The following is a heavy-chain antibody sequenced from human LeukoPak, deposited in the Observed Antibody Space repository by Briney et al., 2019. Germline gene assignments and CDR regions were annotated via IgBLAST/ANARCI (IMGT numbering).Heavy chain of an antibody. CDR3: ARVRYDFWSGYYGPFDY. CDR2: INHSGST. J-gene: IGHJ4*02. Sequence: PSETLSLTCTVSGGSISSYYWSWIRQPPGKGLEWIGEINHSGSTNYNPSLKSRVTISVDTSKNQFSLKLSSVTAADTAVYYCARVRYDFWSGYYGPFDYWGQGTLVTVSS. CDR1: GGSISSYY. V-gene: IGHV4-34*01. D-gene: IGHD3-3*01.